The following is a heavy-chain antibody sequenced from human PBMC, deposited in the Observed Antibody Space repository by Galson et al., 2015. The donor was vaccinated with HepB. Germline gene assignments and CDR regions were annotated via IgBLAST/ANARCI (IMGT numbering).Heavy chain of an antibody. J-gene: IGHJ4*02. Sequence: SLRLSCAASGFTFTKYTMHWVRQAPGKGLEFVSTISPNGGTTYYADSVKGRFTVSRDNSKNMLYLQMSSLRAEDTAMYYCAKDNNKFLFDHWGQGTQVTLSS. CDR3: AKDNNKFLFDH. CDR1: GFTFTKYT. D-gene: IGHD1/OR15-1a*01. V-gene: IGHV3-64D*06. CDR2: ISPNGGTT.